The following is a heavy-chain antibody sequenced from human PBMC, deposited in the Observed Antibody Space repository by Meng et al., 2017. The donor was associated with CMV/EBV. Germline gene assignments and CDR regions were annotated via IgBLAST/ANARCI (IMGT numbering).Heavy chain of an antibody. CDR1: GGSLSGYD. D-gene: IGHD3-22*01. Sequence: SETLSLTCAVYGGSLSGYDWTWIRQSPGKGREWIGEINHRGSTNYNPSLKSRLTISLDTSKNQFSLKLKSVTAAGTAVYYCARGSTSVTMIVVVFTAASLAYDSWGQGTLVTVSS. CDR2: INHRGST. J-gene: IGHJ4*02. CDR3: ARGSTSVTMIVVVFTAASLAYDS. V-gene: IGHV4-34*01.